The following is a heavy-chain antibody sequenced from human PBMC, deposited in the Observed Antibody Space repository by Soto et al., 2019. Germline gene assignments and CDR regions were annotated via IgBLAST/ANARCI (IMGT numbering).Heavy chain of an antibody. D-gene: IGHD1-26*01. J-gene: IGHJ6*02. V-gene: IGHV4-59*11. CDR2: IYYRGST. CDR1: GGSISSHY. Sequence: SEALSLTCTVSGGSISSHYWSWVRQAPGKGLEWIGHIYYRGSTTYNPSLRSRSTISVDTSNNQFSLKLNSVTTADTAVYYCARDGREASGMDVWGQGTKVTVSS. CDR3: ARDGREASGMDV.